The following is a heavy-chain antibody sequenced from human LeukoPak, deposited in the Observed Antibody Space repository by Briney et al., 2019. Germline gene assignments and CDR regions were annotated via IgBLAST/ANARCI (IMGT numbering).Heavy chain of an antibody. J-gene: IGHJ3*02. CDR1: GFTFSSYG. CDR3: AKVISTMIVVVQPPGAFDI. CDR2: ISGSGGST. V-gene: IGHV3-23*01. D-gene: IGHD3-22*01. Sequence: GGSLRLSCAASGFTFSSYGMSWVRQAPGKGLEWASAISGSGGSTYYADSVKGRFTISRDNSKNTLYLQMNSLRAEDTAVYYCAKVISTMIVVVQPPGAFDIWGQGTMVTVSS.